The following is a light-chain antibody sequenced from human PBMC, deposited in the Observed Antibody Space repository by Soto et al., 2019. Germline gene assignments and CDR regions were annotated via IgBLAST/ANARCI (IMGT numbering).Light chain of an antibody. CDR1: QSVVSSR. CDR2: GVS. CDR3: QQYGSSPIT. V-gene: IGKV3-20*01. Sequence: EILLTQSPGTLSLSPWEISTLSCXSSQSVVSSRLAWYQQKVGQAPRLLIYGVSSRVTGIPDRFSGSGSGTDFTLTISRLEPEDFAVYYCQQYGSSPITFGQGTRLEIK. J-gene: IGKJ5*01.